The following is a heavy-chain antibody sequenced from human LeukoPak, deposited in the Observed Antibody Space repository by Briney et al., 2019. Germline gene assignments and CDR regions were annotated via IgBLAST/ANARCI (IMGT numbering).Heavy chain of an antibody. CDR1: GFSFSNSW. CDR3: ARANWGSVDY. D-gene: IGHD7-27*01. J-gene: IGHJ4*02. V-gene: IGHV3-7*03. Sequence: GGSLRLSCAASGFSFSNSWMSWDRQAPGKGLEWVANINQDGSEKYHVDSVKGRFTISRDNAKNLLYLHMNSLRAEDTAVYYCARANWGSVDYWGQGTLVTVSS. CDR2: INQDGSEK.